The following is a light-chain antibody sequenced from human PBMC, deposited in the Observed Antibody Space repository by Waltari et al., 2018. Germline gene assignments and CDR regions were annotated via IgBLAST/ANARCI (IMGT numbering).Light chain of an antibody. V-gene: IGKV1-33*01. Sequence: DIQMTQSPSSLSASVGDRVTITCQASQDISNYLNWYQQKPGKAPKLLIPDASNLETGVPSRFSGSGSGTDFTFTISSLQPEDIATYYCQQYDNLPPLTFGGGTKVEIK. CDR3: QQYDNLPPLT. J-gene: IGKJ4*01. CDR2: DAS. CDR1: QDISNY.